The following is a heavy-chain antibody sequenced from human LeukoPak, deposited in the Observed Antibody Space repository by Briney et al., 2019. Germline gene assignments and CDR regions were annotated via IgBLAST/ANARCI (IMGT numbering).Heavy chain of an antibody. Sequence: ASVTVSCKASGSTFTGYYMHWVRQAPGQGLERMGWINPNSGGTNYAQKFQGRVTMTRDTSISTAYMELSRLRSDDTAVYYCARDQHDILTGYSTDDWGQGTLVTVSS. J-gene: IGHJ4*02. CDR2: INPNSGGT. D-gene: IGHD3-9*01. CDR3: ARDQHDILTGYSTDD. V-gene: IGHV1-2*02. CDR1: GSTFTGYY.